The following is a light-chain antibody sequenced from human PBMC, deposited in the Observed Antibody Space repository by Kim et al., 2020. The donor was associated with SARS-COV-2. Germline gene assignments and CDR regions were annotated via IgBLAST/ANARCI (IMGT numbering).Light chain of an antibody. CDR3: NSRDNNDYVL. V-gene: IGLV3-19*01. CDR2: GKN. Sequence: VALGPTVRITCQGDSLRSYYITWYQQKPGQAPIVVVYGKNNRPSGIPDRFSGSSSGNTASLTITGTQAGDEADYYCNSRDNNDYVLFGGGTRLTVL. J-gene: IGLJ2*01. CDR1: SLRSYY.